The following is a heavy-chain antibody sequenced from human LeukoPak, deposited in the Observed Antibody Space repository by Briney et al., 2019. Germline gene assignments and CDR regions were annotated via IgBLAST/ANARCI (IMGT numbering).Heavy chain of an antibody. V-gene: IGHV4-4*02. J-gene: IGHJ4*02. CDR1: GGSISSTNW. CDR3: SRESRAFWAFGY. Sequence: SETLSLTCGVSGGSISSTNWWSGVRQSPGQGLEGMGDHYRPGQTNYNPSLRGRVTMSLEESSNRLSLHLTSVTAADTDTYYCSRESRAFWAFGYWGQGTLVIV. D-gene: IGHD2-2*01. CDR2: HYRPGQT.